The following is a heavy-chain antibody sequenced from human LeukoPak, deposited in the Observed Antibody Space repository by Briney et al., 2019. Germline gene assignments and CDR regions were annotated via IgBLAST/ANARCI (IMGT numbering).Heavy chain of an antibody. D-gene: IGHD3-22*01. V-gene: IGHV3-11*06. CDR3: ARDQRDYYDSSGNGYFQH. Sequence: GGSLRLSCAASGFTFSDYYMSWIRQAPGKGLEWVSYISSSSSYTNYADSVKGRLTISRDNAKNSLYLQMNSLRAEDTAVYYCARDQRDYYDSSGNGYFQHWGQGTLVTVSS. CDR1: GFTFSDYY. CDR2: ISSSSSYT. J-gene: IGHJ1*01.